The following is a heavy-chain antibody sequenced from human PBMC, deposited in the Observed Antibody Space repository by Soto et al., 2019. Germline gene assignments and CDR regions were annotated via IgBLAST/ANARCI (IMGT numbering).Heavy chain of an antibody. Sequence: PGGSLRLSCSASGFTFSDYAMHWVRQSPGKGLENFSLINRDGTFTFYADSVKGRFTIARDNSKNTLYLQMNSLGGDDTAVYYCVKDHPSLEVWGQGTTVTVSS. D-gene: IGHD3-10*01. CDR1: GFTFSDYA. CDR3: VKDHPSLEV. J-gene: IGHJ6*02. CDR2: INRDGTFT. V-gene: IGHV3-64D*06.